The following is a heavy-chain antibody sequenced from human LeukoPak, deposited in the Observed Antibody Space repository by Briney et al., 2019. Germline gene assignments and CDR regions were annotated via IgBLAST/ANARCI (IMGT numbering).Heavy chain of an antibody. CDR3: TQTVDTALVDFFDP. V-gene: IGHV3-73*01. CDR1: GVSFNGSA. CDR2: IRSKPNIYAT. Sequence: PGGSLKLSCAASGVSFNGSALHWVRQAPGKGLEWLGRIRSKPNIYATAYAASVKGRFTISRDDSKNTTYLQMGGLKTEDTAVYYCTQTVDTALVDFFDPWGQGTLVTVSS. D-gene: IGHD5-18*01. J-gene: IGHJ5*02.